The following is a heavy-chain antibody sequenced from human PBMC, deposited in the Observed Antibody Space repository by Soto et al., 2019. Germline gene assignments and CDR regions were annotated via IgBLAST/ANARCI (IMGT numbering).Heavy chain of an antibody. D-gene: IGHD6-13*01. Sequence: GGSLRLSCAASGFTFSSYSMNWVRQAPGKGLEWVSYISSSSSTIYYADSVKGRFTISRDNAKNSLYLQMNSLRAEDTAVYYCARDEYSSSWYGPRVNIDYWGQGTLVTVSS. CDR2: ISSSSSTI. CDR3: ARDEYSSSWYGPRVNIDY. J-gene: IGHJ4*02. CDR1: GFTFSSYS. V-gene: IGHV3-48*01.